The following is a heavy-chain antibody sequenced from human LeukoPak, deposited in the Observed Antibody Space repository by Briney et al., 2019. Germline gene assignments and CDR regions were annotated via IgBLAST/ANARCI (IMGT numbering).Heavy chain of an antibody. D-gene: IGHD6-13*01. CDR2: MNPNSGNT. J-gene: IGHJ4*02. CDR1: GYTFSGYD. CDR3: ARGRFFVAAAGELDY. V-gene: IGHV1-8*01. Sequence: ASVKVSCKASGYTFSGYDIKWVRQATGQGLEWMGWMNPNSGNTGYAQKFQGRVTMTRNTSISTAYMELSSLRSEDTAVYYCARGRFFVAAAGELDYWGQGTLVTVSS.